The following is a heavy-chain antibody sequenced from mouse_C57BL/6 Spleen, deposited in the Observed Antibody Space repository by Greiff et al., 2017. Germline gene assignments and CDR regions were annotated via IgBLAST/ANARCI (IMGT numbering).Heavy chain of an antibody. CDR2: INPNNGGT. V-gene: IGHV1-26*01. Sequence: VQLQQSGPELVKPGASVKISCKASGYTFTDYYMNWVKQSHGKSLEWIGDINPNNGGTSYNQQFKGKATLTVDKSSSTAYMVLRSLTSEDSAVYYCARVRYRYFDYWGQGTTLTVSS. CDR1: GYTFTDYY. J-gene: IGHJ2*01. CDR3: ARVRYRYFDY. D-gene: IGHD1-1*01.